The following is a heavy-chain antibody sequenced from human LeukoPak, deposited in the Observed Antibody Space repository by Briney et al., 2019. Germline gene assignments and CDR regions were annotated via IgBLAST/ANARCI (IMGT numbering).Heavy chain of an antibody. CDR3: ARSLLVGATGFDY. CDR2: ISSSSSYI. J-gene: IGHJ4*02. Sequence: PGGSLRLSCAASGFTFSSYSMNWVRQAPGKGLEWVSSISSSSSYIYYADSVKGRFTISRDNAKNSLYLQMNSLRAEDTAVYYCARSLLVGATGFDYWGQGTLVTVSS. CDR1: GFTFSSYS. V-gene: IGHV3-21*01. D-gene: IGHD1-26*01.